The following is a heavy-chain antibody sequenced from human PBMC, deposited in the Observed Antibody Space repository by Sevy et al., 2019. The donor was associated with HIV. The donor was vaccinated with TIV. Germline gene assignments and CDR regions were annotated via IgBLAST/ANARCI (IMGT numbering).Heavy chain of an antibody. V-gene: IGHV3-23*01. CDR1: GFTFSTYA. J-gene: IGHJ6*02. Sequence: GGSLRLSCAPSGFTFSTYAMNWVRQAPGKGLEWVSSIGGSGRYTYYADTVEGRFTVSRDNSTNMLYLQMNSLRVADTAVYYGAKGYCSGGTCPRDYYYYGMDVWGQGTTVTVSS. CDR3: AKGYCSGGTCPRDYYYYGMDV. D-gene: IGHD2-15*01. CDR2: IGGSGRYT.